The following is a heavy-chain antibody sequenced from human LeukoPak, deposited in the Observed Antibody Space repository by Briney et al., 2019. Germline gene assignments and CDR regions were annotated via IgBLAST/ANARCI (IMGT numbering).Heavy chain of an antibody. CDR2: TYYSGST. J-gene: IGHJ4*02. Sequence: SETLSLTCTVSGGSISSYYWSWIRQPPGKGLEWIGYTYYSGSTNYNPSLKSRVTISVDTSKNQFSLKLSSVTAADTAVYYCAREGGRSSGWYDYWGQGTLVTVSS. D-gene: IGHD6-19*01. V-gene: IGHV4-59*01. CDR1: GGSISSYY. CDR3: AREGGRSSGWYDY.